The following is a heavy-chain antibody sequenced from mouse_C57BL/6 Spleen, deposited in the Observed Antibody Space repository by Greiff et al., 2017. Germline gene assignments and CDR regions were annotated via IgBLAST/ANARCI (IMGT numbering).Heavy chain of an antibody. CDR1: GYTFTDYY. D-gene: IGHD2-4*01. V-gene: IGHV1-26*01. Sequence: EVQLQQSGPELVKPGASVKISCKASGYTFTDYYMNWVKQSHGKSLEWIGDINPNTGGTSYNQKFKGKATLTVDKSSSTAYMELRSLTSEDSAVYYCARYDYGEGYYAMDYWGQGTSVTVSS. CDR3: ARYDYGEGYYAMDY. J-gene: IGHJ4*01. CDR2: INPNTGGT.